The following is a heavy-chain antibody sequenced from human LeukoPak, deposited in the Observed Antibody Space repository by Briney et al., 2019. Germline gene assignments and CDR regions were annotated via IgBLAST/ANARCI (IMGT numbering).Heavy chain of an antibody. CDR3: ARGPYYYGSGSYLMVLDY. CDR1: GYTFTGYY. Sequence: ASVKVSCKASGYTFTGYYMHWVRQAPGQGLEWMGWINPNSGGTNYAQKFQGRVTMTRDTSISTAYMELSRLRSDDTAVYYCARGPYYYGSGSYLMVLDYWGQGTLVTVSS. J-gene: IGHJ4*02. D-gene: IGHD3-10*01. V-gene: IGHV1-2*02. CDR2: INPNSGGT.